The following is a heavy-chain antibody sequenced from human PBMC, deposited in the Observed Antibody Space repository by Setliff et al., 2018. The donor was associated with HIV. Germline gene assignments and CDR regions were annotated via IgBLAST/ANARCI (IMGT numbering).Heavy chain of an antibody. J-gene: IGHJ4*02. CDR3: ARDLYTTSYYMTGY. CDR1: GFTVSSNS. V-gene: IGHV3-53*01. CDR2: IYSGGST. D-gene: IGHD1-26*01. Sequence: PGGSLRLSCAASGFTVSSNSMTWVRQAPGKGLEWVSVIYSGGSTSYADSVKGRFTISRDNAKNSLFLQMNSLRAEDTAVYYCARDLYTTSYYMTGYWGQGTLVTVSS.